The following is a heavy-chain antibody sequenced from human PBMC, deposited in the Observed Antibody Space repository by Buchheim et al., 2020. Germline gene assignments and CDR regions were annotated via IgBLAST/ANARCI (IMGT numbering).Heavy chain of an antibody. CDR3: ARVGENYYDSSGYYSTSASLLVFDY. J-gene: IGHJ4*02. CDR1: GGSISSGGYY. CDR2: IYYSGST. V-gene: IGHV4-30-4*08. D-gene: IGHD3-22*01. Sequence: QVQLQESGPGLVKPSQTLSLTCTVSGGSISSGGYYWSWIRQPPGKGLEWIGYIYYSGSTYYNPSLKRRVTISVDTSKNQFSLKLSSVTAADTAVYYCARVGENYYDSSGYYSTSASLLVFDYWGQGTL.